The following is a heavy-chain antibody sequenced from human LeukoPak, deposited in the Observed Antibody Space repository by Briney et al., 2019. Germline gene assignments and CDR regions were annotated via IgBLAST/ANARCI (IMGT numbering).Heavy chain of an antibody. Sequence: KSSETLSLTCTVSGGSISSYYWSWIRQPAGKGLEWIGRIYTSGSTNYNPSLKSRVTMSVDTSKNQFSLKLSSVTAADTAVYYCAREEYYYDSSGYYSLFDYWGQGTLVTVSS. J-gene: IGHJ4*02. D-gene: IGHD3-22*01. V-gene: IGHV4-4*07. CDR1: GGSISSYY. CDR3: AREEYYYDSSGYYSLFDY. CDR2: IYTSGST.